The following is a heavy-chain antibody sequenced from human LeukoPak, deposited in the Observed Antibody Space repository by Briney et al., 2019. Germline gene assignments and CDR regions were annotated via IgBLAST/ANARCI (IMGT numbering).Heavy chain of an antibody. V-gene: IGHV1-18*04. J-gene: IGHJ4*02. CDR1: GYTFSNYG. CDR2: TSYNGNT. Sequence: GASVKVSCNASGYTFSNYGISWGRRAPGLGLEWMGWTSYNGNTNYAQKFQDRVTMTTDTSTTTAYMELRSLESDDTAVYYCARHSGSGWQALGYWGQGTLVTVSS. D-gene: IGHD6-19*01. CDR3: ARHSGSGWQALGY.